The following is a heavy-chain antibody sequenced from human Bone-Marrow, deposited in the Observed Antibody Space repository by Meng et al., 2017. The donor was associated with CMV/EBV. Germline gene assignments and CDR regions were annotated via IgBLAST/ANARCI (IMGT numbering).Heavy chain of an antibody. CDR2: IIPILGIA. D-gene: IGHD6-13*01. CDR3: ASLAAAGKKGVDY. J-gene: IGHJ4*02. Sequence: SVKVSCKASGGTFSSYAISWVRQAPGQGLEWMGGIIPILGIANYAQKFQGRVTITADKSTSTAYMELSSLRSEDTAVYYCASLAAAGKKGVDYWGQGTLVTVSS. V-gene: IGHV1-69*10. CDR1: GGTFSSYA.